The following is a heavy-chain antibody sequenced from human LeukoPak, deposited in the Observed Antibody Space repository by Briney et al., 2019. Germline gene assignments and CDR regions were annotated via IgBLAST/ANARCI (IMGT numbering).Heavy chain of an antibody. CDR2: ISGDSAYI. D-gene: IGHD1-26*01. Sequence: GGSLRLSCEGSGFTFSNYGINWVRQAPGKGLEYVPSISGDSAYIYYADSVKGRFTISRDNAKNSLYLQMNSLRAEDTAVYYCATGGTSGSYMDYWGQGTLVTVSS. V-gene: IGHV3-21*01. CDR3: ATGGTSGSYMDY. CDR1: GFTFSNYG. J-gene: IGHJ4*02.